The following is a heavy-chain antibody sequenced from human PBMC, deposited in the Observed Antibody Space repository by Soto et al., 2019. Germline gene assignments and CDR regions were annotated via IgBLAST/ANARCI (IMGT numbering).Heavy chain of an antibody. CDR1: GGSISGGGYY. J-gene: IGHJ4*02. D-gene: IGHD3-22*01. CDR3: ARVSYYDSSGYPVRYYFDY. V-gene: IGHV4-31*03. Sequence: SETLSLTCTVSGGSISGGGYYWSWIRQHPGKGLEWIGYIYYSGSTYYNPSLKSRVTISVDTSKNQFSLKLSSVTAADTAVYYCARVSYYDSSGYPVRYYFDYWGQGTLVTVSS. CDR2: IYYSGST.